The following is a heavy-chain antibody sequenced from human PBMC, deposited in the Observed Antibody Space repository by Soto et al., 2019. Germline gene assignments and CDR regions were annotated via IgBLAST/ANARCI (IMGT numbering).Heavy chain of an antibody. CDR3: ARDLDSRDSYNYVNWFDP. Sequence: SQTLSLTCAISGDSVSSNSAAWNWIRQSPSRGLEWLGRTYYRSKWYNDYAVSVKSRITINPDTSKNQFSLQLNSVTPEDTAVYYCARDLDSRDSYNYVNWFDPWGQGTLVTVS. CDR2: TYYRSKWYN. J-gene: IGHJ5*02. D-gene: IGHD3-22*01. CDR1: GDSVSSNSAA. V-gene: IGHV6-1*01.